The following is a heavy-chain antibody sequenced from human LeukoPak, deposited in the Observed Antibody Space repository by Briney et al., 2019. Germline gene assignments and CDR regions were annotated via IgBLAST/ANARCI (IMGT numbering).Heavy chain of an antibody. Sequence: PSETLSLTCTVSGGSISSYYWSWIRQPAGKGLEWIGRIYTSGSTNYNPSLMSRVTMSVDTSKNQFSLKLSSVTAADSAVYYCASHTIFNWFDPWGQGTLVTVSA. CDR2: IYTSGST. CDR3: ASHTIFNWFDP. CDR1: GGSISSYY. D-gene: IGHD3-3*01. J-gene: IGHJ5*02. V-gene: IGHV4-4*07.